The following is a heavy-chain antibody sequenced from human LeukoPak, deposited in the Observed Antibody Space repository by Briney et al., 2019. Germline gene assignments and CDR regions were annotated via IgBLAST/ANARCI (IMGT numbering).Heavy chain of an antibody. Sequence: ASVKVSCKASGYTFTSYDINWVRQATGQGLEWMGWMNPNSGNTGYAQKFQGRVTMTRDTSISTAYMELSRLRSDDTAVYYCARQYSSGWYENWFDPWGQGTLVTVSS. D-gene: IGHD6-19*01. CDR1: GYTFTSYD. CDR3: ARQYSSGWYENWFDP. CDR2: MNPNSGNT. J-gene: IGHJ5*02. V-gene: IGHV1-8*01.